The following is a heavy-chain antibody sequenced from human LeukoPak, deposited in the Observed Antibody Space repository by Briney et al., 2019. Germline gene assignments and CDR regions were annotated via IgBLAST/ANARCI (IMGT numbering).Heavy chain of an antibody. J-gene: IGHJ4*02. V-gene: IGHV3-7*01. Sequence: PGGSLRLSCAASGFTFSSYWMSWVRQAPGKGLERVANIKQDGSEKYYVDSVKGRFTISRDNAKNSLYLQMNSLRAEDTAVYYCARDYHGIVGATGNFDYWGQGTLVTVSS. D-gene: IGHD1-26*01. CDR2: IKQDGSEK. CDR3: ARDYHGIVGATGNFDY. CDR1: GFTFSSYW.